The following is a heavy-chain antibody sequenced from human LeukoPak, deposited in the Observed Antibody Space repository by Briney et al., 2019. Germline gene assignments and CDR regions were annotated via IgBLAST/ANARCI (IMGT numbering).Heavy chain of an antibody. CDR2: IYHSGST. J-gene: IGHJ6*03. V-gene: IGHV4-38-2*02. Sequence: SETLSLTCTVSGYSISSGYYWGWIRQPPGKGLEWIGSIYHSGSTYYNPSLKSRVTMSVDTSKNQFSLKLSSVTAADTAVYYCARDSSRTVYYYYMDVWGKGTTVTVSS. CDR1: GYSISSGYY. CDR3: ARDSSRTVYYYYMDV.